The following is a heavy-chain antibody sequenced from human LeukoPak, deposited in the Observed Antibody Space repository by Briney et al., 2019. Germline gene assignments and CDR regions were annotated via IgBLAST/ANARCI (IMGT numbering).Heavy chain of an antibody. D-gene: IGHD4-17*01. Sequence: GGSLRLSCAASGFTFSSYAMSWVRQAPVKGLEWVSANSGSGGSTYYADSVKGRFTISRDNSKNTLCLQMDSLRAEDTAVYYCAKTGGAYGYYGMDVWGQGTTVTVSS. CDR1: GFTFSSYA. V-gene: IGHV3-23*01. CDR2: NSGSGGST. J-gene: IGHJ6*02. CDR3: AKTGGAYGYYGMDV.